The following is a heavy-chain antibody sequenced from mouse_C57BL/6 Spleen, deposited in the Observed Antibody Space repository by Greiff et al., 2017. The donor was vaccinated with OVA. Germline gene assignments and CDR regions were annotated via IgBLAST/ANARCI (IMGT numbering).Heavy chain of an antibody. CDR2: ISSGSSTI. V-gene: IGHV5-17*01. CDR1: GFTFSDYG. J-gene: IGHJ2*01. CDR3: ARNGFFYYGSSYYFDY. Sequence: VQLKESGGGLVKPGGSLKLSCAASGFTFSDYGMHWVRQAPEKGLEWVAYISSGSSTIYYADTVKGRFTISRDNAKNTLFLQMTSLRSEDTAMYYCARNGFFYYGSSYYFDYWGQGTTLTVSS. D-gene: IGHD1-1*01.